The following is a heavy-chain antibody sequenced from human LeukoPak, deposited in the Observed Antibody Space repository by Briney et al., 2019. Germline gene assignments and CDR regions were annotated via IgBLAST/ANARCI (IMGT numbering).Heavy chain of an antibody. V-gene: IGHV3-9*01. J-gene: IGHJ5*02. CDR2: ISWKSGSI. D-gene: IGHD3-10*01. CDR1: GFTFDDYA. Sequence: GGSLRLSCAASGFTFDDYAMHWVRQAPGKGLEWVSGISWKSGSIGYADSVKGRFTISRDNAKNSLYLQMNSLRAEDTAFYYGAKGASRITMVRGVINWFDPWGQGTLVTVSS. CDR3: AKGASRITMVRGVINWFDP.